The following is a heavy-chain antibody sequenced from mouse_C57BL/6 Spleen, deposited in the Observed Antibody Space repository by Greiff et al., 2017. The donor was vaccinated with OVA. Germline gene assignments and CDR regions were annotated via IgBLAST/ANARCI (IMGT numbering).Heavy chain of an antibody. V-gene: IGHV5-12*01. CDR3: ARRFSNWDVGFDV. CDR2: ISNGGGST. D-gene: IGHD4-1*01. CDR1: GFTFSDYY. Sequence: EVKVVESGGGLVQPGGSLKLSCAASGFTFSDYYMYWVRQTPEKRLEWVAYISNGGGSTYYPDTVKGRFTISRDNAKNTLYLQMSRLKSEDTAMYYCARRFSNWDVGFDVWGTGTTVTVSS. J-gene: IGHJ1*03.